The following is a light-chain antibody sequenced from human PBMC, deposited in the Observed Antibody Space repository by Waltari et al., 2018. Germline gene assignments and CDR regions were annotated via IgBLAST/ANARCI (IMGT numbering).Light chain of an antibody. CDR2: LNSDGSH. J-gene: IGLJ2*01. V-gene: IGLV4-69*01. CDR3: QTWGTGSVV. Sequence: QLVLTQSPSASASLGASVKLTCTLSSGHSSYAIAWHQQQPEKGPRYLMKLNSDGSHSKGDGIPDRFSGSSSGAECYLTISSLQSDDEADYYCQTWGTGSVVFGGGTKLTVL. CDR1: SGHSSYA.